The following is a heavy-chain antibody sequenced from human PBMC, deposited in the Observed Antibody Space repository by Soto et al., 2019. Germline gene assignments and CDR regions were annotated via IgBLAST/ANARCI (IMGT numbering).Heavy chain of an antibody. Sequence: QVQLQESGPGLVKPSQTLSLTCTVSGGSISTSFSYWSWIRQVPGKGPEWTGYIHYSGATHYNPSSKSRLTISLDLSKNPFSLRLSSVTGADTDVYFCARDRGQFVSAISRTYGMDVWGQGTTVSVSS. CDR1: GGSISTSFSY. J-gene: IGHJ6*02. V-gene: IGHV4-31*03. D-gene: IGHD6-6*01. CDR3: ARDRGQFVSAISRTYGMDV. CDR2: IHYSGAT.